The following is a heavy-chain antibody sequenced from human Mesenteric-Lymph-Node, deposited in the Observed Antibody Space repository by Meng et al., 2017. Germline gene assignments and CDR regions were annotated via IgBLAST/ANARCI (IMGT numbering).Heavy chain of an antibody. D-gene: IGHD3-10*01. V-gene: IGHV4-31*03. CDR3: ARASYGSGSPLGESWFDP. CDR2: IHDSGST. Sequence: VQLQGSGPGLVKPSHTPSPTCTVSGSSISSGGYYWSWIRQHPGKGLEWIGYIHDSGSTYYNPSLKSRVTISADTSKNQFSLKLSSVTAADTAVYYCARASYGSGSPLGESWFDPWGQGTLVTVSS. CDR1: GSSISSGGYY. J-gene: IGHJ5*02.